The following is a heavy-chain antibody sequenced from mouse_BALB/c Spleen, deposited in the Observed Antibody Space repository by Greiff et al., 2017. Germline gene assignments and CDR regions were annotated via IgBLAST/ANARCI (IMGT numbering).Heavy chain of an antibody. Sequence: QVQLQQSGAELVRPGASVTLSCKASGYTFTDYEMHWVKQTPVHGLEWIGAIDPETGGTAYNQKFKGKATLTADKSSSTAYMELRSLTSEDSAVYYFTKRGRGYFDYWGQGTTLTVSS. CDR2: IDPETGGT. J-gene: IGHJ2*01. CDR1: GYTFTDYE. V-gene: IGHV1-15*01. CDR3: TKRGRGYFDY.